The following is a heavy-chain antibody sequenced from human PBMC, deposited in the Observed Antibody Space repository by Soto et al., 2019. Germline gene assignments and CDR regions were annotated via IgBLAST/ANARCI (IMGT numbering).Heavy chain of an antibody. CDR2: ISGSDGDT. Sequence: EVQLLESGGGLVQPGGSLRLSCAASGFTFSSYSMNWVRQAPGKGLEWVSAISGSDGDTYYADSVKGRFSISRDNSKNTVYMQMNSLTADDTAVDYCAKRGISTAGKGNYFDRWGPGTLVTVSS. D-gene: IGHD6-13*01. V-gene: IGHV3-23*01. CDR1: GFTFSSYS. J-gene: IGHJ4*02. CDR3: AKRGISTAGKGNYFDR.